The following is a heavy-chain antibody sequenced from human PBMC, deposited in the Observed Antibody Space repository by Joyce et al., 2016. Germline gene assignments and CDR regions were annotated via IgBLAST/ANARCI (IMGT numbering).Heavy chain of an antibody. V-gene: IGHV1-8*01. CDR1: GYTFTTYD. J-gene: IGHJ5*02. CDR3: ARGRGFCTSTSCYTEGDWFDP. D-gene: IGHD2-2*02. Sequence: QVQLVQSGAEVKKPGASVKVSCKASGYTFTTYDINGVRQATGQGLEWMGWMNPSSGNTGDAQKFQDRVTLTRNTFINTAYMELSSLRSEDTAVYYCARGRGFCTSTSCYTEGDWFDPWGQGTLVTVSS. CDR2: MNPSSGNT.